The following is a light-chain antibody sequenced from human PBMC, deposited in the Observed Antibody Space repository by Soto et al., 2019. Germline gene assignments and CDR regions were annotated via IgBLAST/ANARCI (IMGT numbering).Light chain of an antibody. Sequence: DMEITQFSDSLAVLLSERATINCKSSQTVSHSSNNKKYLAWYQQKPGQPPKLLIYWASTRYPGVPDRFSGSGSGTDFTLTISSLQAEDGAVYYCQLHASTPITFGQGRRLE. CDR3: QLHASTPIT. CDR2: WAS. CDR1: QTVSHSSNNKKY. V-gene: IGKV4-1*01. J-gene: IGKJ5*01.